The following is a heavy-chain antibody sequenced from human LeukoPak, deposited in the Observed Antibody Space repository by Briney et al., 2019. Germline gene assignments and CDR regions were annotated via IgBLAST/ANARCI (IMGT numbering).Heavy chain of an antibody. Sequence: GGSLRLSCAASGFTFSNFWMSWVRQAPGKGLEWVANIKQDASEKYCVDSVRGRFSISRDNAKNSLYLQMNSLRAEDTAVYYCARDSSSWYSYWGRGTLVTVSS. CDR1: GFTFSNFW. J-gene: IGHJ4*02. D-gene: IGHD6-13*01. CDR3: ARDSSSWYSY. V-gene: IGHV3-7*01. CDR2: IKQDASEK.